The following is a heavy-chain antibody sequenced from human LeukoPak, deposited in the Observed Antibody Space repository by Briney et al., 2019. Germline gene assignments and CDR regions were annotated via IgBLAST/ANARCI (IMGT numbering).Heavy chain of an antibody. CDR1: GGSISGYY. Sequence: SETLSLTCTVSGGSISGYYWSWIRQPPGKGLDWIGEIYHSGSTNYNPSLKSRVTISVDKSKNQFSLKLSSVTAADTAVYYCAGSEPGDFQHWGQGTLVTVSS. CDR3: AGSEPGDFQH. J-gene: IGHJ1*01. D-gene: IGHD3-10*01. CDR2: IYHSGST. V-gene: IGHV4-59*12.